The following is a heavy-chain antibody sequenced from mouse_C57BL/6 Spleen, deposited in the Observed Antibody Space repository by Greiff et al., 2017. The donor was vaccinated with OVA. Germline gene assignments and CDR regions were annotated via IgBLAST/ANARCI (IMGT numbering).Heavy chain of an antibody. V-gene: IGHV1-80*01. J-gene: IGHJ1*03. Sequence: VKLQQSGAELVKPGASVKISCKASGYAFSSYWMNWVKQRPGKGLEWIGQIYPGDGDTNYNGKFKGKATLTADKSSSTAYMQLSSLTSEDSAVYFVARGDYYGSGPWYFDVWGTGTTVTVSS. CDR2: IYPGDGDT. CDR3: ARGDYYGSGPWYFDV. CDR1: GYAFSSYW. D-gene: IGHD1-1*01.